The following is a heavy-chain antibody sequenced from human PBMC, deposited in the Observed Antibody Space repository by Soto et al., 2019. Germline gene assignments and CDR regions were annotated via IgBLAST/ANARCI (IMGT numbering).Heavy chain of an antibody. D-gene: IGHD3-10*01. V-gene: IGHV1-18*04. CDR1: GYNFTTYG. CDR3: ARESPVFTIIKRSRFDP. J-gene: IGHJ5*02. Sequence: QAQMVQSGAEMKKPGASVKVSCKASGYNFTTYGISWVRQAPGQGLEWMGWISAYNGDTNYEQKFQGRVTMTTDTSTNTGYMELRSLRSYDTAVYFCARESPVFTIIKRSRFDPWGQGTLVTVSS. CDR2: ISAYNGDT.